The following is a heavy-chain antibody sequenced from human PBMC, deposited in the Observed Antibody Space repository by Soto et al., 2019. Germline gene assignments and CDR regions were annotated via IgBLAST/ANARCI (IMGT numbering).Heavy chain of an antibody. CDR2: IYYSGIT. J-gene: IGHJ6*02. CDR3: ARLTEQYGMDV. CDR1: SGSISSSTYY. V-gene: IGHV4-39*01. D-gene: IGHD3-9*01. Sequence: SEPRSSTCTVSSGSISSSTYYCLFTRQPPGKGLEWIGSIYYSGITYYNPSLKSRVAISVDTSKNQFSLILSSVTAADTAVYYCARLTEQYGMDVWGQGTTVTVSS.